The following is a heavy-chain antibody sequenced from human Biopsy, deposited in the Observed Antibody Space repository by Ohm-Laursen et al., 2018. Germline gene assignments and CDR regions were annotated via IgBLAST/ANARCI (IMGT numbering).Heavy chain of an antibody. CDR2: ISWNSDDI. CDR1: GFTFDDYA. J-gene: IGHJ6*02. Sequence: SLRLSCAATGFTFDDYAMHWVRQAPGKGLEWVSGISWNSDDIGYADSVKGRFTISRDKARNALHLQMNSLRTEDTALYYCAKDLGLNYSDRFLFYYGMDVWGRGTTATVSS. CDR3: AKDLGLNYSDRFLFYYGMDV. V-gene: IGHV3-9*01. D-gene: IGHD4-17*01.